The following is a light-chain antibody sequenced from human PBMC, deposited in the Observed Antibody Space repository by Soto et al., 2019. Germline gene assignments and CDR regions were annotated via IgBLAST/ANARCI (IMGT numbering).Light chain of an antibody. J-gene: IGLJ2*01. CDR3: CSYTSTTVI. CDR1: SSDVGGYGL. CDR2: EGT. V-gene: IGLV2-23*01. Sequence: QSVLTQPASVSGSPGQSITVSCTGTSSDVGGYGLVSWYHQNPGNAPKLVIYEGTKRPSGVSHRLSGSKSGNTASLTISGLQAEDEGDYYCCSYTSTTVIFGGGTKLTVL.